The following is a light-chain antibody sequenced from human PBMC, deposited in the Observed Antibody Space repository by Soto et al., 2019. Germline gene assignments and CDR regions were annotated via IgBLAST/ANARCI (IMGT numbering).Light chain of an antibody. CDR3: SSYTSSSPLV. Sequence: QSALTQPASVSGSPGQSITISCTGTSSDVGGYNYVSWYQQHPGKAPKLMIYDVSNRPSGVSNRFSGSKSGNTASLTISGLQAEDEADYYCSSYTSSSPLVFGAGTKLT. J-gene: IGLJ2*01. CDR1: SSDVGGYNY. CDR2: DVS. V-gene: IGLV2-14*01.